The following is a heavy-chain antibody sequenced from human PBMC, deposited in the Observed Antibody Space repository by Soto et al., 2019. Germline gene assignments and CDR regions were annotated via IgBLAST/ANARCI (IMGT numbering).Heavy chain of an antibody. D-gene: IGHD6-13*01. CDR2: IRSKAYGGTT. V-gene: IGHV3-49*03. CDR3: TRVSISHEYFDY. J-gene: IGHJ4*02. CDR1: GFTFVDYA. Sequence: GGSLILSCTPSGFTFVDYAMSWFRQAPGKGLEWVGFIRSKAYGGTTEYAASVKGRFTISRDDSKSIAYLQMNSLKTEDTAFYYCTRVSISHEYFDYWGQGT.